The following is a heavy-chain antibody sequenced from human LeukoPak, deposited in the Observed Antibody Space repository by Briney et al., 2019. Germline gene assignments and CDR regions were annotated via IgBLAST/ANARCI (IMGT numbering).Heavy chain of an antibody. CDR3: ARADGSSSIDYYHLDV. J-gene: IGHJ6*03. Sequence: ASVKVSCKASGYTFTIYNINWVRQATGQGLEWMGWMNPNSGNTGYAQKFQGRVTITRNTSINTAYMELSSLRSEDTAIYYCARADGSSSIDYYHLDVWGKGTTVTVSS. CDR1: GYTFTIYN. V-gene: IGHV1-8*03. CDR2: MNPNSGNT. D-gene: IGHD6-6*01.